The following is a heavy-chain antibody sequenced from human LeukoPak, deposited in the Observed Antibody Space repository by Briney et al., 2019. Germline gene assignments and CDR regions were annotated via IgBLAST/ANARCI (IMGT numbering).Heavy chain of an antibody. J-gene: IGHJ4*02. Sequence: GASVKVSCKASGGTFSSYAISWVRQAPGQGLEWMGRIIPILGIANYAQKFQGRVTITADKSTSTAYMELSSLRSEDTAVYYCARSGHYDSSGYPLDYWGQGTLVTVSS. V-gene: IGHV1-69*04. CDR2: IIPILGIA. CDR3: ARSGHYDSSGYPLDY. CDR1: GGTFSSYA. D-gene: IGHD3-22*01.